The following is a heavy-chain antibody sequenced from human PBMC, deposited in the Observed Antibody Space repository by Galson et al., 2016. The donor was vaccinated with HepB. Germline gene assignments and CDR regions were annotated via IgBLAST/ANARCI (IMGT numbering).Heavy chain of an antibody. Sequence: SLRLSCAASGLTFSSYAMSWVRQAPGKGLEWVSVISVGASNTYYADSLRGRFTISRDDSKNTLYLQMHSLSVEDTAVYYCARVFGATYDFDSWGQGILVSVSS. CDR2: ISVGASNT. J-gene: IGHJ4*02. D-gene: IGHD1-26*01. CDR1: GLTFSSYA. V-gene: IGHV3-23*01. CDR3: ARVFGATYDFDS.